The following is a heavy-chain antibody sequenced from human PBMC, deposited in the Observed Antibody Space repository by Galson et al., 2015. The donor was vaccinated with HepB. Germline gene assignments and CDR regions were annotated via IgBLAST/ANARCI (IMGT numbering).Heavy chain of an antibody. V-gene: IGHV2-5*01. CDR1: GLSLTSTGVG. J-gene: IGHJ3*02. CDR2: VYWNANK. CDR3: AHRRGTTIPGAFDI. Sequence: PALVKPTQTLTLTCTFSGLSLTSTGVGVGWIRQTPGKALEWLALVYWNANKRYSPSLESRLTITKDTSKNQVVLTVTNMDPVDTATYYCAHRRGTTIPGAFDIWGQGTLVTVSS. D-gene: IGHD1/OR15-1a*01.